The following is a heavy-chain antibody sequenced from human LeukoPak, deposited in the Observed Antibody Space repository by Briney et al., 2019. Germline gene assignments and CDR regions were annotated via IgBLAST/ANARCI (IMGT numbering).Heavy chain of an antibody. D-gene: IGHD2-21*02. CDR3: ARWNSGGGQHIVVVTARGFDY. J-gene: IGHJ4*02. CDR2: IVVGSGNT. V-gene: IGHV1-58*02. CDR1: GFTFTSSA. Sequence: SVKVSCKASGFTFTSSAMQWVRQARGQRLEWIGWIVVGSGNTNYAQKFQERVTITRDMSTSTAYMELSSLRSEDTAVYYCARWNSGGGQHIVVVTARGFDYWGQGTLVTVSS.